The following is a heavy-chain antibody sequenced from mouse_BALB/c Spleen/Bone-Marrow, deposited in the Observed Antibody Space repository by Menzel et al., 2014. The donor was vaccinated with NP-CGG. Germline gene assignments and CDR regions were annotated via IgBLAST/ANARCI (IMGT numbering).Heavy chain of an antibody. V-gene: IGHV4-1*02. D-gene: IGHD1-1*01. CDR2: INPDSRTI. J-gene: IGHJ2*01. CDR1: GFDFSRYW. CDR3: ARPDYYGYLNY. Sequence: EVKVVESGGGPVQPGGSLKLSCAASGFDFSRYWMSWVRQAPGKGLEWIGEINPDSRTINYSPSLKDKFIISRDNAKNTLYLRLNKVRSEDTALYYCARPDYYGYLNYWGQGTTLTVSS.